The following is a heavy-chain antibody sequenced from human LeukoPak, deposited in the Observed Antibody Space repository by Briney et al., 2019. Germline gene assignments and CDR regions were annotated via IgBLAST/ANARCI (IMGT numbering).Heavy chain of an antibody. CDR1: GFTFDEYG. CDR3: ARSMNIFVVPAAGIDY. CDR2: IHWNGGST. J-gene: IGHJ4*02. Sequence: GGSLRLSCAASGFTFDEYGMSWVRHAPGKGLEWVAGIHWNGGSTAYADSVKGRFTISRDNAKNSLYLQMNSLRAEDTAFYFCARSMNIFVVPAAGIDYGGQGTLVSVSS. V-gene: IGHV3-20*04. D-gene: IGHD2-2*01.